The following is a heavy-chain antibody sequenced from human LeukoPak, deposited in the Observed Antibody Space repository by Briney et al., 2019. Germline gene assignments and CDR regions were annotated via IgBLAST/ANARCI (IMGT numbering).Heavy chain of an antibody. J-gene: IGHJ4*02. V-gene: IGHV4-39*01. D-gene: IGHD3-22*01. Sequence: SETLSLTCTVSGGSIISYYWGWIRQPPGKGLEWIGSIYYSGSTYYNPSLKSRVTISVDTSKNQFSLKLSSVTAADTAVYYCAKDPLRNYYDSSGYFGWVDYWGQGTLVTVSS. CDR2: IYYSGST. CDR3: AKDPLRNYYDSSGYFGWVDY. CDR1: GGSIISYY.